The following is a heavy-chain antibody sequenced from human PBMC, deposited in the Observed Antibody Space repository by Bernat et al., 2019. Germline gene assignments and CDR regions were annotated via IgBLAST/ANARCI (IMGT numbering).Heavy chain of an antibody. CDR1: GYTFPSYG. D-gene: IGHD6-13*01. V-gene: IGHV1-18*01. Sequence: QVQLVQSGVEVKKPGASVKVSCKTSGYTFPSYGISWVRQAPGQGLEWMGWISTYNGNTYYVQKFQGRVTMTTDTSTSTAYMELRSLRSDDTAVYYCARDSGYDSRWYYWFDPWGQGTLVIVS. CDR3: ARDSGYDSRWYYWFDP. CDR2: ISTYNGNT. J-gene: IGHJ5*02.